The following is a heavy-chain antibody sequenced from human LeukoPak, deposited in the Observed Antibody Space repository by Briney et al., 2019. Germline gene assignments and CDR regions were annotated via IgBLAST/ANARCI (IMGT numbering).Heavy chain of an antibody. CDR3: AKEPREYCSSTSCPNWFDS. V-gene: IGHV3-23*01. Sequence: GGSLRLSCAASGFTFNNYAMSWVRQAPGKGLEWVSGISASGGTTYYADCVKGRFTISRDNSENTLLLQMNSLRAEDTAVYYCAKEPREYCSSTSCPNWFDSWGQGTLVTVSS. CDR1: GFTFNNYA. D-gene: IGHD2-2*01. CDR2: ISASGGTT. J-gene: IGHJ5*01.